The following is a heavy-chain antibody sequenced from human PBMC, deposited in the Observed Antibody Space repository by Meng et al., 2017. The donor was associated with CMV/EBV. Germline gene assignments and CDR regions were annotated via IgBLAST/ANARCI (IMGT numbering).Heavy chain of an antibody. CDR2: ISYDGSNE. CDR3: ARLRGDIVATLAYYFDY. J-gene: IGHJ4*02. Sequence: GESLKISCAASGFTFSTYAMHWVRQAPGKGLEWVAVISYDGSNEYYADSVKGRFTISRDNSKNTLYLQMNSLRAEDTAVYYCARLRGDIVATLAYYFDYWGQGTLVTVSS. CDR1: GFTFSTYA. V-gene: IGHV3-30*04. D-gene: IGHD5-12*01.